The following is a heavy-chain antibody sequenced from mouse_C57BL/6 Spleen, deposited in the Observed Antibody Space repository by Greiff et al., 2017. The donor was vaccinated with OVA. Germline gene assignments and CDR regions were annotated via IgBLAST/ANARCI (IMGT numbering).Heavy chain of an antibody. CDR1: GYTFTSYW. J-gene: IGHJ2*01. CDR3: TRSESITTVHFDY. V-gene: IGHV1-5*01. D-gene: IGHD1-1*01. Sequence: VQLQQSGTVLARPGASVKMSCKTSGYTFTSYWMHWVKQRPGQGLEWIGAIYPGNSDTSYNQKFKGKAKLTAVTSASTAYMELSSLTNEDSAVYYCTRSESITTVHFDYWGQGTTLTVSS. CDR2: IYPGNSDT.